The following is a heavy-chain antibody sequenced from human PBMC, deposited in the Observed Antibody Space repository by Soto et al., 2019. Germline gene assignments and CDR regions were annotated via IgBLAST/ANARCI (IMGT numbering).Heavy chain of an antibody. D-gene: IGHD3-3*01. V-gene: IGHV3-74*01. CDR3: AKDRGEEGLKFLEWFGGMDV. CDR1: GFTVSNYW. J-gene: IGHJ6*02. Sequence: GGSLRLSCAASGFTVSNYWTNWVRQAPGKWLVWVSHIKSDGTTSYADSVEGRFTVSRDGAKNTFYLQMNSLRAEDTAVYYCAKDRGEEGLKFLEWFGGMDVWGHGXTVTVYS. CDR2: IKSDGTT.